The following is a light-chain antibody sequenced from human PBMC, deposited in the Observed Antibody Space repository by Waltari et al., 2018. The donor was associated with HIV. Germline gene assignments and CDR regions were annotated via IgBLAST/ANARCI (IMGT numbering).Light chain of an antibody. CDR3: QQNYDTPYT. J-gene: IGKJ2*01. CDR2: SAS. CDR1: QDISTY. V-gene: IGKV1-39*01. Sequence: DIQMTQTPSSLSASAGDRVTVTCRSSQDISTYLNWYQQKPGTAPKLLIFSASRLQSGVPSRFSGGGSGTEFTLTISSLQPEDFVTYFCQQNYDTPYTFGQGTKLEIK.